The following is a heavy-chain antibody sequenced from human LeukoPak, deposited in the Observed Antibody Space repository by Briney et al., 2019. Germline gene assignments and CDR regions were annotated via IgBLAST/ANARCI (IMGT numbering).Heavy chain of an antibody. CDR1: GGSLSSGGYY. V-gene: IGHV4-30-2*01. D-gene: IGHD4-11*01. Sequence: SETLSLTCIVSGGSLSSGGYYWSWIRQPPGKGLEWIGYIYHTGSTYYDPSLKSRVTISVDTSKNQFSLKLSSVTAADTAVYYCARASGATVTTRGALDYWGQGTLVTVSS. J-gene: IGHJ4*02. CDR3: ARASGATVTTRGALDY. CDR2: IYHTGST.